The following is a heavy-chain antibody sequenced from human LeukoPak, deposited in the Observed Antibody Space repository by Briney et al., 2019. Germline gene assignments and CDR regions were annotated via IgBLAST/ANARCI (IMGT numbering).Heavy chain of an antibody. V-gene: IGHV3-53*05. D-gene: IGHD1-26*01. J-gene: IGHJ4*02. CDR3: ARAWIVGATGGNYFDY. CDR1: GFTVSSNY. CDR2: LYSGGST. Sequence: GGSLRLSCAASGFTVSSNYMSWVRQAPGKGLEGVSVLYSGGSTYYADSVKGRVTISRDNSKNTLYLQMNSLRAEDTAVYYCARAWIVGATGGNYFDYWGQGTLVTVSS.